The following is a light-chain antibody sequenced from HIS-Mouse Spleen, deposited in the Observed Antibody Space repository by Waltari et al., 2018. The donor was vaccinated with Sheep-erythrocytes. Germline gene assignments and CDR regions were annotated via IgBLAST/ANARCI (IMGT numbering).Light chain of an antibody. J-gene: IGLJ3*02. CDR2: EGS. CDR3: CSYAGSSTPWV. Sequence: QSALTQPASVSGSPGQSITISCTGTSRAVGSYNLVSWYQQHPSKAPKLLIYEGSKRPSGVSNRFSGSKSGNTASLTISGLQAEDEADYYCCSYAGSSTPWVFGGGTKLTVL. CDR1: SRAVGSYNL. V-gene: IGLV2-23*01.